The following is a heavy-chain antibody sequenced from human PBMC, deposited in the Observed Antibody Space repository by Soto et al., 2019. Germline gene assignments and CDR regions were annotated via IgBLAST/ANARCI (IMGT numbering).Heavy chain of an antibody. CDR3: ARDRGRQLVRYYYYGMDV. J-gene: IGHJ6*02. CDR1: GDSVSSNSAA. Sequence: SQTLSLTCVISGDSVSSNSAAWNWIRQSPSRGLEWLGRTYYRSKWYNDYAVSVKSRITINPDTSKNQFSLQLNSVTPEDTAVYYCARDRGRQLVRYYYYGMDVWGQGTTVTVSS. V-gene: IGHV6-1*01. CDR2: TYYRSKWYN. D-gene: IGHD6-6*01.